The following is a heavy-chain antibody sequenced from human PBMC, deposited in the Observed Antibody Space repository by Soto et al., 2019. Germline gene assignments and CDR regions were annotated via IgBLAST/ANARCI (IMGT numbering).Heavy chain of an antibody. Sequence: QVQLVQSGAEVKKPGSSVKVSCKASGGTFSSYAISWVRQAPGQGLEWMGGIIPIFGTANYAQKFQGRVTITADDSTSTAYMELSSLRSEDTAVYYCAGGLRFLEWSPDYYGMDVWGQGTTVTVSS. D-gene: IGHD3-3*01. V-gene: IGHV1-69*01. CDR1: GGTFSSYA. CDR2: IIPIFGTA. CDR3: AGGLRFLEWSPDYYGMDV. J-gene: IGHJ6*02.